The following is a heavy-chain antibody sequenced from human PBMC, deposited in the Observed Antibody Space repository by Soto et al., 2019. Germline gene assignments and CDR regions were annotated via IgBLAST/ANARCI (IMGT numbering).Heavy chain of an antibody. CDR2: MSSSGDSI. CDR1: GITFSDCY. J-gene: IGHJ6*02. CDR3: ARVRFGQWGYDMDV. V-gene: IGHV3-11*01. D-gene: IGHD3-10*01. Sequence: QVQLVESGGGLVKPGGSLRLSCAASGITFSDCYMNWIRQAPGKGLEWVSYMSSSGDSINYAGSVRGRFTVSRDNAKNSLYLQMNSLRAEDTAMYYCARVRFGQWGYDMDVGGQGTTVTVSS.